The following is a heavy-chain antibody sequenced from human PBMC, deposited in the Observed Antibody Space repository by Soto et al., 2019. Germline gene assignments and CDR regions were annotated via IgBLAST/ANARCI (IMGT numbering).Heavy chain of an antibody. CDR3: ARELGWGWFDP. CDR2: MKGDGSEK. CDR1: GFTFSSYR. J-gene: IGHJ5*02. D-gene: IGHD3-16*01. V-gene: IGHV3-7*01. Sequence: ESGGGLVQPGGSLRLSCAASGFTFSSYRMSWVRQAPGKGLEWVADMKGDGSEKYYVDSVKGRFTISRDDAKNSLYLQMNSLRADDTAVYYCARELGWGWFDPWGQGTLVTVSS.